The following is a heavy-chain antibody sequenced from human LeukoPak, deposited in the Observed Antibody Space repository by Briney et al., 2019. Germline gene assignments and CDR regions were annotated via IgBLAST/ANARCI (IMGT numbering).Heavy chain of an antibody. V-gene: IGHV4-34*01. CDR1: GGSFSGYY. D-gene: IGHD4-17*01. CDR2: IYYSGLT. Sequence: PSETLSLTCAVYGGSFSGYYWSWIRQPPGKGPEWIASIYYSGLTYDNPSLKSRVSISIDPSKNHFSLKVSSVTAADTAVYFCASGTFDDYGDYARGDYFDHWGQGTLVTVSS. J-gene: IGHJ4*02. CDR3: ASGTFDDYGDYARGDYFDH.